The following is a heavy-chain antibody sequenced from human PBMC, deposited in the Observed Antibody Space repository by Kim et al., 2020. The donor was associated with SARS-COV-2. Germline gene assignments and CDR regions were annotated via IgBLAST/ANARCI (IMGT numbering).Heavy chain of an antibody. V-gene: IGHV3-23*01. CDR2: SSARGDRT. J-gene: IGHJ6*01. CDR3: AKEDRNGSQGR. Sequence: GGSLRLSCAASGFSFSTCAMSWVRQAPGRGLEWVSTSSARGDRTYYADSVRGRFTISRDNKKNKLFLQGNSLRDEDTALNYCAKEDRNGSQGRWGQGT. CDR1: GFSFSTCA. D-gene: IGHD3-10*01.